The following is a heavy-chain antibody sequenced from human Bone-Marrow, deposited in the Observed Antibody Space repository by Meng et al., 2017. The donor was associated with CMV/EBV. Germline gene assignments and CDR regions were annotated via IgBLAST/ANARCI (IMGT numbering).Heavy chain of an antibody. CDR1: GFTFGDYA. CDR3: AKDRDSSSWQHYYYGMDV. J-gene: IGHJ6*02. CDR2: ISWDGGST. V-gene: IGHV3-43D*03. Sequence: GGSLRLSCAASGFTFGDYAMHWVRQAPGKGLEWVSLISWDGGSTYYADSVKGRFTISRDNSKNSLYLQMNSLRAEDTALYYCAKDRDSSSWQHYYYGMDVWGQGTTVTVSS. D-gene: IGHD6-13*01.